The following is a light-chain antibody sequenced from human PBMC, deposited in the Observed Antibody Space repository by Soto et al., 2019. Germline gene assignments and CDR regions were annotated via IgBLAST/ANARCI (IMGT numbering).Light chain of an antibody. CDR1: RDDIGAYDY. J-gene: IGLJ2*01. Sequence: QSALTQPASVSGSPGQSITISCAGTRDDIGAYDYVSWYQQHPGNAPKLLVYEVTNRPSGVSDRFSGSKSGNTASLTISGLRAEDEADYYCNSYTNSSAVVFGGGTQLTVL. V-gene: IGLV2-14*01. CDR2: EVT. CDR3: NSYTNSSAVV.